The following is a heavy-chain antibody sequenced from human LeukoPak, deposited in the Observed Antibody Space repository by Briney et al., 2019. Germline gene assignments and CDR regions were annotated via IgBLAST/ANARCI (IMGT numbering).Heavy chain of an antibody. J-gene: IGHJ4*02. D-gene: IGHD5-18*01. Sequence: GASVKVSCKASGYTFTGYYMHWVRQAPGQGLEWMGIINPSSGSTTYAQKFQGRVTMTRDTSTSTVCMELSSLRSEDTAVYYCARGGLDKYSYGSGLDYWGQGTPVTVSS. V-gene: IGHV1-46*01. CDR1: GYTFTGYY. CDR3: ARGGLDKYSYGSGLDY. CDR2: INPSSGST.